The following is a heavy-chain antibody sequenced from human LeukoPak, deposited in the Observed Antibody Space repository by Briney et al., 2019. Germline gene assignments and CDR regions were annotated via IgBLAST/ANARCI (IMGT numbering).Heavy chain of an antibody. V-gene: IGHV3-23*01. CDR3: ARGVTVTTDF. J-gene: IGHJ4*02. Sequence: SGGSLRLSCVASGFFFSNYDMNWLRQAPGKGLEWVSGLSSSGGSTFYADSVKGRFTISRDNSKNTVYLQMNSLRGEDTAIYYCARGVTVTTDFWGQGTQVTVST. D-gene: IGHD4-17*01. CDR1: GFFFSNYD. CDR2: LSSSGGST.